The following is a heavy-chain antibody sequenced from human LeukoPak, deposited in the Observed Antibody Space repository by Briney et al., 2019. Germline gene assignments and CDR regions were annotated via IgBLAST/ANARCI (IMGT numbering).Heavy chain of an antibody. CDR1: GFTFSTYA. Sequence: PGGSLRLSCAASGFTFSTYAMSWVRRAPGKGLEWLGHIKFQHDGGATDYAAPVKGRFTISRDDSKNTVYLQMDSLKVEDTGMYYCTTDAPSGHGVLFGYWGQGTLVTVSS. V-gene: IGHV3-15*05. J-gene: IGHJ4*02. D-gene: IGHD3-10*01. CDR3: TTDAPSGHGVLFGY. CDR2: IKFQHDGGAT.